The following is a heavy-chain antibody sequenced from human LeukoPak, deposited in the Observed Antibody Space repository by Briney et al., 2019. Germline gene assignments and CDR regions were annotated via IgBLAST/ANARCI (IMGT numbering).Heavy chain of an antibody. J-gene: IGHJ5*02. V-gene: IGHV1-8*01. CDR1: GYTFTSYD. Sequence: ASVKVSCKASGYTFTSYDINWVRQATGQGLEWMGWMNPNSGNTGSAQKFQGRVTMTRNTSISTAYMELSSLRSDDTAVYYCARDAALSSSWYGQGTPNWFDPWGQGTLVTVSS. CDR2: MNPNSGNT. D-gene: IGHD6-13*01. CDR3: ARDAALSSSWYGQGTPNWFDP.